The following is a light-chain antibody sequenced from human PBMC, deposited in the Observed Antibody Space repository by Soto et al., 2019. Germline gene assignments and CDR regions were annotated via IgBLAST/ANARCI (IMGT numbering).Light chain of an antibody. CDR3: QQLNSYPLT. V-gene: IGKV3-11*01. CDR2: AAS. CDR1: QSVSSK. Sequence: EIMLTQSPATVALSPGERATLSCRASQSVSSKLAWYQQKPGQAPRLLMYAASSRATGIPDRFSGSGSGTDFSLTISSLQPDDFATYYCQQLNSYPLTFGGGTKVDIK. J-gene: IGKJ4*01.